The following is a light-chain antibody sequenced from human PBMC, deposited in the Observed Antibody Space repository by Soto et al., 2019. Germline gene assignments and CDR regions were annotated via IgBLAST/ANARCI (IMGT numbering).Light chain of an antibody. V-gene: IGKV1-9*01. CDR1: QGISSY. J-gene: IGKJ3*01. Sequence: IQLTQSPSFLSASVGDKLTITCRASQGISSYLAWYQQRPGKAPELLIYGASTLRTGVASRFRGSGSGTEFTLTISSLQPEDFATYFCQQLNSFPPFFTFGPGTKVDIK. CDR2: GAS. CDR3: QQLNSFPPFFT.